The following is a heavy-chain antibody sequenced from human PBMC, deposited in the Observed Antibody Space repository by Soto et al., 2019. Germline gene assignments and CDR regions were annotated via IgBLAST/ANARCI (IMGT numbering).Heavy chain of an antibody. J-gene: IGHJ4*02. CDR2: IYYSGNT. CDR3: AREGGRYCSGGSCQVDY. V-gene: IGHV4-39*02. D-gene: IGHD2-15*01. CDR1: GGSLTSSSYY. Sequence: PSETLSFTCTVSGGSLTSSSYYWGWIRQPPGKGLEWIGSIYYSGNTYYTPSLKSRVTISVDTSKNQFSLKLSSVTAADTAVYYCAREGGRYCSGGSCQVDYWGQGILVTVSS.